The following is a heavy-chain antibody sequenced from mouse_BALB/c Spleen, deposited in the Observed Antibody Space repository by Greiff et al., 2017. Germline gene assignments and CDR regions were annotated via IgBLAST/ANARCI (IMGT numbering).Heavy chain of an antibody. CDR2: INPSTGYT. CDR1: GYTFTSYW. V-gene: IGHV1-7*01. Sequence: QVQLQQSGADLAKPGASVKMSCKASGYTFTSYWMHWVKQRPGQGLEWIGYINPSTGYTEYNQKFKDKATLTADKSSSTAYMQLSSLTSEDSAVYYCARRPYEDWFAYWGQGTLVTVSA. D-gene: IGHD2-12*01. J-gene: IGHJ3*01. CDR3: ARRPYEDWFAY.